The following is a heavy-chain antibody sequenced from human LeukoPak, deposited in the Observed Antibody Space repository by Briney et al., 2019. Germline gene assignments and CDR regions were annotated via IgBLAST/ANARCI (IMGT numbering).Heavy chain of an antibody. V-gene: IGHV1-2*02. CDR1: GYTFTGYY. J-gene: IGHJ4*02. D-gene: IGHD3-22*01. CDR3: ARDQATYYYDSSGSGD. Sequence: ASVKVSCKASGYTFTGYYMYWVRQAPGQGLEWMGWINPNSGGTNYAQKFQGRVTMTRDTSISTAYMELRSLRSDDTAVYYCARDQATYYYDSSGSGDWGQGTLVTVSS. CDR2: INPNSGGT.